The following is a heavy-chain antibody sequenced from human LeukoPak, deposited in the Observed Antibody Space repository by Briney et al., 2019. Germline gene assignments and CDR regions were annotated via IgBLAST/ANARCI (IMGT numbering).Heavy chain of an antibody. J-gene: IGHJ4*02. CDR2: MNPNSGNT. V-gene: IGHV1-8*01. Sequence: ASVKVSCKASGYTFTSYDINWLRQATGQGLEWMGWMNPNSGNTGNAQKFQGRVTMTRNTSISTAYMELSSLRSEDTAVYYCARGCHYDILTGYYSAGCYWGQGTLVTVSS. CDR3: ARGCHYDILTGYYSAGCY. D-gene: IGHD3-9*01. CDR1: GYTFTSYD.